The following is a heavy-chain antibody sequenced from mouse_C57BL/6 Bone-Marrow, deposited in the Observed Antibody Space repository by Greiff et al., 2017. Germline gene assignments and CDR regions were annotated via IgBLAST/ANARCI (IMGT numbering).Heavy chain of an antibody. CDR2: IYPRSGNT. J-gene: IGHJ2*01. CDR1: GYTFTSYG. V-gene: IGHV1-81*01. CDR3: ARCGYYGSSPDY. D-gene: IGHD1-1*01. Sequence: QVQLQQSGAELARPGASVKLSCKASGYTFTSYGISWVKQRTGQGLEWIGEIYPRSGNTYYNEKFKGKATLTADKSSSTAYMALRSLTSEDAAVYFCARCGYYGSSPDYWGQGTTLTVSA.